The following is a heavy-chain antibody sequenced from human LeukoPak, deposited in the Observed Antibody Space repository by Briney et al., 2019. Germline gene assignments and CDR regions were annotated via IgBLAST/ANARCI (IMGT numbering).Heavy chain of an antibody. CDR1: GGSISSGSYY. CDR3: AREGLQLWLPNPSYYFDY. Sequence: PSETLSLTCTVSGGSISSGSYYWSWIRQPAGKGLEWIGRIYTSGSTNYNPSLKSRVTISVDTSKNQFSLKLSSVTAADTAVYYCAREGLQLWLPNPSYYFDYWGQGTLVTVSS. J-gene: IGHJ4*02. D-gene: IGHD5-18*01. CDR2: IYTSGST. V-gene: IGHV4-61*02.